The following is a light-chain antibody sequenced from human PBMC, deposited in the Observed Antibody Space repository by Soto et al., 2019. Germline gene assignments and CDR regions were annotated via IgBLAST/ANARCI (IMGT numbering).Light chain of an antibody. CDR3: QQYNSYSRT. CDR1: QSISSW. Sequence: IQMTQSPSTLSASVGDRVTITCRASQSISSWLAWYQQKPGKAPKLLIYKASSLESGVPSRFSGSGSGTEFTLTISSLQPDDFATYSCQQYNSYSRTFGQGTKVEIK. V-gene: IGKV1-5*03. J-gene: IGKJ1*01. CDR2: KAS.